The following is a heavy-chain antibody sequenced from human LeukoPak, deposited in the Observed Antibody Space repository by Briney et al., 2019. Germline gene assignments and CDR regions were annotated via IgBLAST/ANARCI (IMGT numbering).Heavy chain of an antibody. D-gene: IGHD2-15*01. CDR3: ARDGYCSGGSCYRYGMDV. Sequence: GASVKVSCKASGGTFSSYAISWVRQAPGQGLEWMGGIIPIFGTANYAQKFQGRVTITADESTSTAYMELSSLRSEDTAVYYCARDGYCSGGSCYRYGMDVWGQGTTVTVPS. CDR2: IIPIFGTA. V-gene: IGHV1-69*13. CDR1: GGTFSSYA. J-gene: IGHJ6*02.